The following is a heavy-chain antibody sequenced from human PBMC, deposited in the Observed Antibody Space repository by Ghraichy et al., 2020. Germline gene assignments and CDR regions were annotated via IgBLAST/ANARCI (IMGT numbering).Heavy chain of an antibody. CDR3: AKDRVKLGNSSGHLYYYYALDD. CDR2: ISYDESNK. Sequence: GGSLRLSCAASGFTFSTFGMHWVRQAPGGALEWVAVISYDESNKYYADSVKGRFTISRDNSKSTLYLQMNSLRGEDTAKYYCAKDRVKLGNSSGHLYYYYALDDWGNGTTVTVSS. CDR1: GFTFSTFG. V-gene: IGHV3-30*18. D-gene: IGHD1-26*01. J-gene: IGHJ6*04.